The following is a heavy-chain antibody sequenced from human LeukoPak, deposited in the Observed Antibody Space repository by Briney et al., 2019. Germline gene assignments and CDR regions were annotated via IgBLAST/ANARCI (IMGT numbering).Heavy chain of an antibody. V-gene: IGHV4-4*07. CDR1: GGSISSYY. Sequence: NPSETLSLTCTVSGGSISSYYWSWTRQPAGKGLEWIGRIYTSGSTNYNPSLKSRVTMSVDTSKNQFSLKLSSVTAADTAVYYCARDGIGYCSSTSHYYGMDVWGQGTTVTVSS. CDR2: IYTSGST. D-gene: IGHD2-2*01. CDR3: ARDGIGYCSSTSHYYGMDV. J-gene: IGHJ6*02.